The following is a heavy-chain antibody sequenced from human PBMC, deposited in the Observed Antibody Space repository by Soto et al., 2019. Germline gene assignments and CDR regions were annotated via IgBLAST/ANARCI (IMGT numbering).Heavy chain of an antibody. D-gene: IGHD6-6*01. CDR1: GFTFSSYA. V-gene: IGHV3-30-3*01. CDR3: ARDQYRTYYYYGMDV. CDR2: ISYDGSNK. Sequence: TGGSLRLSCAASGFTFSSYAMHWVRQAPGKGLEWVAVISYDGSNKYYADSVKGRFTISRDNSKNTLYLQMNSPRAEDTAVYYCARDQYRTYYYYGMDVWGQGTTVTVSS. J-gene: IGHJ6*02.